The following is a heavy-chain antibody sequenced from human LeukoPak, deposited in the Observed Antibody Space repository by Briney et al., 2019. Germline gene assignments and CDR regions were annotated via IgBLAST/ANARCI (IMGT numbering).Heavy chain of an antibody. J-gene: IGHJ4*02. D-gene: IGHD1-26*01. CDR1: GFTFSSYA. Sequence: PGGSLRLSCAASGFTFSSYAMHWVRQAPGKGLEWVAVISYDGSNKYYADSVKGRFTISRDNSKNTLYLQMNSLRAEDTAVYYCARSYSGSYYRLFDYWGQGTLVTVSS. CDR2: ISYDGSNK. V-gene: IGHV3-30*04. CDR3: ARSYSGSYYRLFDY.